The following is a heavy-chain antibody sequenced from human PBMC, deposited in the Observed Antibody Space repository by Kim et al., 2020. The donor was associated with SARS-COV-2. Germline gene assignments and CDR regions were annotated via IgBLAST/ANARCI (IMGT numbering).Heavy chain of an antibody. D-gene: IGHD3-3*01. CDR2: IWYDGGNK. CDR3: ARDSELFGVPAPYSWFDA. J-gene: IGHJ5*01. Sequence: GGSLRLSCVASGFTFSNYGMHWVRQAPGKGLEWVAVIWYDGGNKFYVDSVKGRFTISRDNSKNMIFLQMNSLRAEDTAVYFCARDSELFGVPAPYSWFDAWGHGTLVTVS. V-gene: IGHV3-33*01. CDR1: GFTFSNYG.